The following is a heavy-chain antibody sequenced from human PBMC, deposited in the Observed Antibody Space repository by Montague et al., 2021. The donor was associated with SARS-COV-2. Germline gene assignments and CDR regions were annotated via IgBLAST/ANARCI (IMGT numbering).Heavy chain of an antibody. J-gene: IGHJ4*02. CDR3: AKTGGIIAADT. CDR1: EFTFSNYV. CDR2: ITDSGGST. D-gene: IGHD6-13*01. V-gene: IGHV3-23*01. Sequence: FRRLSCAASEFTFSNYVMNWVRQAPGKGLEWVSAITDSGGSTFYADSVKGRFTISRDNSKNTVYLQMNTLRAEDTAIYYCAKTGGIIAADTWGQGTLVTVSS.